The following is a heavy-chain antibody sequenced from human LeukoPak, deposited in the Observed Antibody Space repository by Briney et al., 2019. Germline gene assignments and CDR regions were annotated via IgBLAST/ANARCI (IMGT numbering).Heavy chain of an antibody. V-gene: IGHV3-9*01. D-gene: IGHD6-13*01. CDR3: AGGSWFITPFDY. CDR1: GFTFDDYA. J-gene: IGHJ4*02. Sequence: GGSLRLSCAASGFTFDDYAMHWVRQAPGKGLEWVSGISWNSGSIGYADSVKGRFTISRDNAKNSLYLQMNSLRAEDTAVYYCAGGSWFITPFDYWGQGTLVTVSS. CDR2: ISWNSGSI.